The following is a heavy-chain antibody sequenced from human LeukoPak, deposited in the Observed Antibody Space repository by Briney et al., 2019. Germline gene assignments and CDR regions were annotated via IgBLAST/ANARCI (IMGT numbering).Heavy chain of an antibody. Sequence: GGSLRLSCTGSGLNFDEDVINWVRRAPGKGLEWVGLIRANTYGGTTEYAASVKGRFTMSRDDSKGIAYLQMNSLKSEDTAVYYYTDYSDWSPILQWGQGTLVTVSS. J-gene: IGHJ1*01. CDR2: IRANTYGGTT. V-gene: IGHV3-49*04. CDR3: TDYSDWSPILQ. D-gene: IGHD3-9*01. CDR1: GLNFDEDV.